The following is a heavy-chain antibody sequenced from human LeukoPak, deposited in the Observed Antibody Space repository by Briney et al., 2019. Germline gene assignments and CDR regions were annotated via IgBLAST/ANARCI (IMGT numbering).Heavy chain of an antibody. CDR1: GTSISTYH. J-gene: IGHJ4*02. D-gene: IGHD5-18*01. CDR2: IHRSGDT. Sequence: SETLSLTCTVSGTSISTYHWSWIRQSAGKGLEWIGRIHRSGDTNYNPSLKSRVTMSMDTSKNHFSLRVSSVTAADTAVYYCARDGLYTYGYSYFDFWGQGTLVTVSS. CDR3: ARDGLYTYGYSYFDF. V-gene: IGHV4-4*07.